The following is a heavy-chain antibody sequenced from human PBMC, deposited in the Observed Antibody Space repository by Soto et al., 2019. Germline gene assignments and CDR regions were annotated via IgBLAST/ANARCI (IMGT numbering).Heavy chain of an antibody. Sequence: QVQLVESGGGVVQPGRSLRLSCAASGFTFSSYGMHWVRQAPGKGLEWVAVIWYDGSNKYYADSVKGRFTISRDNSKNTLYLQMNSLRAEDTAVYYCARDRVVAAKYPPDYWGQGTLVTVSS. V-gene: IGHV3-33*01. CDR3: ARDRVVAAKYPPDY. CDR1: GFTFSSYG. D-gene: IGHD2-15*01. CDR2: IWYDGSNK. J-gene: IGHJ4*02.